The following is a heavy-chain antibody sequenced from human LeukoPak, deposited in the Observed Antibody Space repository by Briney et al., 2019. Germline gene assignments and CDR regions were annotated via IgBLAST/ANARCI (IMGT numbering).Heavy chain of an antibody. Sequence: ASVKVSCKASGYTFTSYGISWVRQAPGQGLEWMGWINPNSGGTNYAQKFQGRVTMTRDTSISTAYMELSRLRSDDTAVYYCARTYYDFWSGSQGPFDYWGQGTLVTVSS. V-gene: IGHV1-2*02. CDR2: INPNSGGT. J-gene: IGHJ4*02. CDR1: GYTFTSYG. CDR3: ARTYYDFWSGSQGPFDY. D-gene: IGHD3-3*01.